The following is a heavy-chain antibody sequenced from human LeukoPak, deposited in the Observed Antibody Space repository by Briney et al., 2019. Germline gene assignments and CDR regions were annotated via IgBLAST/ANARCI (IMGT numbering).Heavy chain of an antibody. Sequence: SETLSLTCAVYGGSLSGYCWSWIRQPPGKGLEWIGEINHSGSTNYNPSLKSRVTISVDTSKNQFSLKLSSVTAADTAVYYCAREVPVYYDSSGFDYWGQGTLVTVSS. J-gene: IGHJ4*02. D-gene: IGHD3-22*01. CDR1: GGSLSGYC. CDR3: AREVPVYYDSSGFDY. CDR2: INHSGST. V-gene: IGHV4-34*01.